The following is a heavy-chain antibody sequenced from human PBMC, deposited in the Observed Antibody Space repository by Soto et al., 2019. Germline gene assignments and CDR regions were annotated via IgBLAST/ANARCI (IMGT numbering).Heavy chain of an antibody. CDR3: ARDFPPYDSSGYYSS. Sequence: GALRLSCAASGFTFSSYGMHWVRQAPGKGLEWVAVIWYDGSNKYYADSVKGRFTISRNNSKNTLYLQMNSLRAEDTAVYYCARDFPPYDSSGYYSSWGQGT. J-gene: IGHJ5*02. V-gene: IGHV3-33*01. D-gene: IGHD3-22*01. CDR2: IWYDGSNK. CDR1: GFTFSSYG.